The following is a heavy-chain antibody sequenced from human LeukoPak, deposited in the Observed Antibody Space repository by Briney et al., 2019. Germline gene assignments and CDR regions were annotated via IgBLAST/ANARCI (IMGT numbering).Heavy chain of an antibody. CDR2: ISHDGSNK. CDR3: ARPYSSGPYFDY. J-gene: IGHJ4*02. D-gene: IGHD6-19*01. V-gene: IGHV3-30*03. CDR1: GLTFSSYG. Sequence: PGGSLRLSCAASGLTFSSYGMHWVRQAPGKGLEWVAVISHDGSNKYYADSVKGRFTISRDNAKNTLYLQMNSLRAEDTAVYYCARPYSSGPYFDYWGQGTLVTVSS.